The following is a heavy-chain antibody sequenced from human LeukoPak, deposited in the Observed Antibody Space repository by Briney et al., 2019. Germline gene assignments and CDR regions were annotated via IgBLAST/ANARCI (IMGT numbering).Heavy chain of an antibody. V-gene: IGHV3-23*01. Sequence: PGGSLRLSCAASGFTFSDYAMSWVRQAPGKGLECVSVISGDGGTTYYADSVKGRFTISRVNSKNTLYLQMNSLRAEDTAVYYCAKDLKWLVRGGVDYWGQGTLVTVSS. CDR3: AKDLKWLVRGGVDY. CDR1: GFTFSDYA. J-gene: IGHJ4*02. CDR2: ISGDGGTT. D-gene: IGHD6-19*01.